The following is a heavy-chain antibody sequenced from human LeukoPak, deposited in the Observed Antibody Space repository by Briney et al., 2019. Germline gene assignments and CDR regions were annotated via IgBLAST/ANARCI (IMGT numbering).Heavy chain of an antibody. CDR3: ARDSGYFDY. J-gene: IGHJ4*02. CDR2: IWYDGSNK. CDR1: GFTFSSYA. V-gene: IGHV3-33*08. Sequence: GGSLRLSCAASGFTFSSYAMSWVRQAPGKGLEWVAVIWYDGSNKYYADSVKGRFTISRDNSKNTPYLQMNSLRAEDTAVYYCARDSGYFDYWGQGTLVTVSS.